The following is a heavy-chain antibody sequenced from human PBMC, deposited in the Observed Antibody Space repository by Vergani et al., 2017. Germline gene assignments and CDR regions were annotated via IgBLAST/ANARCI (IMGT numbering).Heavy chain of an antibody. D-gene: IGHD2-2*02. V-gene: IGHV4-34*01. Sequence: QVQLQQWGAGLLKPSETLSLTCAVYGGSFSGYYWSWIRQPPGKGLEWIGEINHSGSTNYNPSLKSRVTISVDTSKNQFSLKLSSVTAAVPAVYYCARDIVVGPAAIQQGYYMDVWGKGTTVTVSS. CDR1: GGSFSGYY. CDR3: ARDIVVGPAAIQQGYYMDV. CDR2: INHSGST. J-gene: IGHJ6*03.